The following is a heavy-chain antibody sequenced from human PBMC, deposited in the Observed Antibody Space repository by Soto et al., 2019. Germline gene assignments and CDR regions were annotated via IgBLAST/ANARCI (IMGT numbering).Heavy chain of an antibody. CDR1: GFTFSSVS. J-gene: IGHJ4*02. CDR2: ISGSAGST. Sequence: EVQLLESGGGLVQPGGSLRLSGAASGFTFSSVSMSWVRQAPGKGLEWVSGISGSAGSTYYADSVRGRFTISRDNSKNTLYLQMNSLRGEDTALYYCSKSNGNDWEDYYFDYWGQGTLVTVSS. V-gene: IGHV3-23*01. D-gene: IGHD2-8*01. CDR3: SKSNGNDWEDYYFDY.